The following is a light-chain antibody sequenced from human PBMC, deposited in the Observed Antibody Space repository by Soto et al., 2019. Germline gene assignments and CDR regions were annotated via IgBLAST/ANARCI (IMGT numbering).Light chain of an antibody. Sequence: QSVLTQPPSVAGSPRQSVRISCAWIGSNIGAGYDVHWYQQLPGTAPKLLIFANIIRPSGVPDRFSGSKSGASASLAITGLRAEDEADYYCQSYDSSLSGYVFGTGTKVTVL. J-gene: IGLJ1*01. CDR3: QSYDSSLSGYV. CDR2: ANI. CDR1: GSNIGAGYD. V-gene: IGLV1-40*01.